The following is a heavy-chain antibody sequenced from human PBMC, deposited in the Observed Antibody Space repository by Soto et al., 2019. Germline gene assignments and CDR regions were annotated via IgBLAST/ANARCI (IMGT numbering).Heavy chain of an antibody. Sequence: PGGSLRLSCAASGFTFSSYAMSWVRQAPGKGLEWVSAISGSGGSTYYADSVKGRFTISRDDSKNTLYLQMNSLKTEDTAVYYCTTDSPPPPSNYYDSSGYYYFDYWGQGTLVTVSS. D-gene: IGHD3-22*01. V-gene: IGHV3-23*01. CDR1: GFTFSSYA. CDR3: TTDSPPPPSNYYDSSGYYYFDY. J-gene: IGHJ4*02. CDR2: ISGSGGST.